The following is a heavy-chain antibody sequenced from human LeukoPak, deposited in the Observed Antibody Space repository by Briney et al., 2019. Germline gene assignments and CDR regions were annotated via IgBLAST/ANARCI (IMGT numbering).Heavy chain of an antibody. J-gene: IGHJ6*03. CDR3: ARHLILRDTAMVSNMDV. V-gene: IGHV4-39*01. CDR2: IYYSGST. Sequence: PSETLSLTCTVSGGSISSSSYYWGWIRQPPGKGLEWIGSIYYSGSTYYNPSLKSRVTISVDTSKNQFSLKLSSVTAADTAVYYCARHLILRDTAMVSNMDVWGKGTTVTVSS. D-gene: IGHD5-18*01. CDR1: GGSISSSSYY.